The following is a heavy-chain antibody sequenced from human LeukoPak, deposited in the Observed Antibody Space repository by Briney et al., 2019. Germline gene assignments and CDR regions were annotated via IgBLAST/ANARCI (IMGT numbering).Heavy chain of an antibody. D-gene: IGHD2-15*01. V-gene: IGHV3-66*01. J-gene: IGHJ4*02. CDR1: GFTVSSNY. Sequence: PGGSLRLSCAASGFTVSSNYMSWVRQAPGKGLEWVSLIYSGGSTYYADSVKGRFTISRDNSKNTLYLQMNSLRADDTAVYYCARGSGGSYGILYYFDYWGQGTLVTVSS. CDR3: ARGSGGSYGILYYFDY. CDR2: IYSGGST.